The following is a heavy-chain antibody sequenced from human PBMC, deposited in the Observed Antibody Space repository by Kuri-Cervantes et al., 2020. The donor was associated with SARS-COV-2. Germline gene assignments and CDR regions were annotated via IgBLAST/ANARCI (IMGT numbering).Heavy chain of an antibody. J-gene: IGHJ4*02. CDR2: VYYSGIT. V-gene: IGHV4-59*01. CDR3: ARSWVSVAARYGGFDN. CDR1: GDSIRDYY. Sequence: SETLSLNCNVSGDSIRDYYWNWIRQSPGKGLEWIGYVYYSGITDYNPSLKSRATISVHTSENQFSLRLNSVTAADTAIYYCARSWVSVAARYGGFDNWGQGTLVTVSS. D-gene: IGHD6-19*01.